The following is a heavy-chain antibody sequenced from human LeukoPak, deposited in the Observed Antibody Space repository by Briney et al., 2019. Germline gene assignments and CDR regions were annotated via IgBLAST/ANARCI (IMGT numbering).Heavy chain of an antibody. CDR1: GGTFSSYA. D-gene: IGHD5-24*01. V-gene: IGHV1-69*04. CDR2: IIPIFGIA. CDR3: ARDQRKSEMATITSWFDP. J-gene: IGHJ5*02. Sequence: ASVKVSCKASGGTFSSYAISWVRQAPGQGLEWMGRIIPIFGIANYAQKFQGRVTITADKSTSTAYMELSSLRSEDTAVYYCARDQRKSEMATITSWFDPWGQGTLVTVSS.